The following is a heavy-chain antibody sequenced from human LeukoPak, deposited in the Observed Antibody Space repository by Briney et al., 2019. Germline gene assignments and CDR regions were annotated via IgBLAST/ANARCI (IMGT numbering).Heavy chain of an antibody. D-gene: IGHD1-1*01. CDR3: ARENTGTFDY. J-gene: IGHJ4*02. Sequence: GGSLRLSCAVSGFTFSSYAIHWVRQAPGKGLEWVAIILYDGSNPYYADSVKGRFTISRDNSQNTLYLQMYSLRTEDTAVYYCARENTGTFDYWGQGTLVTVSS. CDR1: GFTFSSYA. V-gene: IGHV3-30*04. CDR2: ILYDGSNP.